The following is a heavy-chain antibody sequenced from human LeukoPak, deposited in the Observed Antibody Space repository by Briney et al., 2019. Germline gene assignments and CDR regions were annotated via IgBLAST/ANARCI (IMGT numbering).Heavy chain of an antibody. CDR3: ARDGEYYYGSGSYYNWFDP. D-gene: IGHD3-10*01. CDR1: GFTFSSYS. CDR2: ISSSSSTI. J-gene: IGHJ5*02. V-gene: IGHV3-48*01. Sequence: GGSLRLSCAASGFTFSSYSMNWVRQAPGKGLEWVSSISSSSSTIYYADSVKGRFTISRDNAKNSLYLQINSLRAEDTAVYYCARDGEYYYGSGSYYNWFDPWGQGTLVTVSS.